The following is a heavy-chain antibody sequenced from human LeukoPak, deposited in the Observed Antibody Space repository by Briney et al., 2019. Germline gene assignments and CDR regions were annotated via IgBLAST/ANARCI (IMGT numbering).Heavy chain of an antibody. CDR2: IYPGDSDT. V-gene: IGHV5-51*01. CDR3: ARGEDLSSACDN. J-gene: IGHJ4*02. Sequence: GESLKISCKGSGYSFTSYWIGCGRQMPGKGLWWMWIIYPGDSDTRYSPSFQGQVTISADKSISTAYLQWSSLKAADTATKYWARGEDLSSACDNWGQGTLVTVSS. CDR1: GYSFTSYW.